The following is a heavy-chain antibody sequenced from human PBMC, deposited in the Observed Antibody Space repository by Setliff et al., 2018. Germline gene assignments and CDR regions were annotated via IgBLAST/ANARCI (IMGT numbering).Heavy chain of an antibody. CDR3: ARMSGFLYMDV. CDR1: GGSVNSGYDN. J-gene: IGHJ6*03. CDR2: INRRGST. V-gene: IGHV4-61*09. Sequence: TLSLTCTVSGGSVNSGYDNWNWLRQPAGKGLEWIGHINRRGSTNFSPSLKGRATLSIDASKRQFSLKLTSVTAADTAVYYCARMSGFLYMDVWGKGTTVTVSS. D-gene: IGHD3-3*01.